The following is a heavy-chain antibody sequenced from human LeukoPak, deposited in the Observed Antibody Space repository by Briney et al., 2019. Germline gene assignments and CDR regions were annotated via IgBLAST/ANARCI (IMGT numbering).Heavy chain of an antibody. D-gene: IGHD4-17*01. V-gene: IGHV3-48*03. CDR2: ISSSGSTI. CDR1: GFTFSSYE. J-gene: IGHJ6*03. Sequence: GGSLRLSCAASGFTFSSYEMNWVRQAPGKGLEWVSYISSSGSTIYYADSVKGRFTISRDNAKNSLYLQMNSLRAEDTAVYYCARDYGDYYYYYMDVWGKGTTVTISS. CDR3: ARDYGDYYYYYMDV.